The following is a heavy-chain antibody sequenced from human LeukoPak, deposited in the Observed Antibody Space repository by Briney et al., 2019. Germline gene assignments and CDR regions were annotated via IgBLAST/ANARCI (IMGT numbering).Heavy chain of an antibody. Sequence: ASVNVSCKASGYTFTVYYMHWVRQAPGQGLEWMGWINPNSGGTNYAQKFQGRVTMTRDTSISTVYMELSRLRSDDTAVYYCARGRDYYYYYGMDVWGQGTTVTVSS. CDR3: ARGRDYYYYYGMDV. CDR2: INPNSGGT. J-gene: IGHJ6*02. CDR1: GYTFTVYY. V-gene: IGHV1-2*02.